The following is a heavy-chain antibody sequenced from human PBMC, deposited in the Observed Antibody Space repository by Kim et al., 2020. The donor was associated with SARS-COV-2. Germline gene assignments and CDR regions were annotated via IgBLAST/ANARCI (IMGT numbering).Heavy chain of an antibody. J-gene: IGHJ4*02. CDR1: AKNLNNLNSYW. D-gene: IGHD3-10*01. V-gene: IGHV5-10-1*01. CDR2: IDPADSYV. CDR3: AWSRVRGLLTIDFDF. Sequence: GESLKISCQVSAKNLNNLNSYWISWVRQKPGKGLEWIGRIDPADSYVNYSPSFQGHVIMSGDKSIDTAYLQWRGLTTSDSAIYFCAWSRVRGLLTIDFDFWGRGTLVTVSS.